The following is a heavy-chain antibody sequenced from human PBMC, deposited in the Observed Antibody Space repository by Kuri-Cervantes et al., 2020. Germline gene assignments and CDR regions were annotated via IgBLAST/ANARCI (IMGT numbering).Heavy chain of an antibody. J-gene: IGHJ4*02. CDR2: ISDDASTT. CDR1: GFTFSSYA. CDR3: TREGRGSTSQCAFDF. D-gene: IGHD3-10*01. Sequence: GGSLRLSCAASGFTFSSYAMHWVRQAPGKGLEWVAVISDDASTTYYADSVKGRFTISRDNSKNTVSLQMNSLRTEDTAMYYCTREGRGSTSQCAFDFWGQGTLVTVSS. V-gene: IGHV3-30*04.